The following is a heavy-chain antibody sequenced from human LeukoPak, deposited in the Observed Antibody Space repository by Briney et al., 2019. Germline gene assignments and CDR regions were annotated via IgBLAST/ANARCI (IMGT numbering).Heavy chain of an antibody. J-gene: IGHJ3*02. V-gene: IGHV4-34*01. CDR3: AAGEAFDI. CDR2: INHSGST. CDR1: GGSFSGYY. Sequence: PSETLSLTCAVYGGSFSGYYWSWIRQPPGKGLEWIGEINHSGSTNYNPSLKSRVTISVDTSKNQFPLKLSSATAADTAVYYCAAGEAFDIWGQGTMVTVSS. D-gene: IGHD1-14*01.